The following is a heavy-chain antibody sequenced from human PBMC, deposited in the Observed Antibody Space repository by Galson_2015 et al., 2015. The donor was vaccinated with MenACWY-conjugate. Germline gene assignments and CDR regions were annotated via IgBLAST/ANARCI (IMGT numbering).Heavy chain of an antibody. Sequence: LRLSCAASGFTFSFYAMNWVRQAPGKGLEWIGYMYYSGSANYNPSLKSRVTISVDTSKNQFSLTMTSVTAADTAVYYCARGVNLASMAGYWGQGTLVTVSS. D-gene: IGHD3-3*02. J-gene: IGHJ4*02. CDR3: ARGVNLASMAGY. CDR2: MYYSGSA. V-gene: IGHV4-59*01. CDR1: GFTFSFYA.